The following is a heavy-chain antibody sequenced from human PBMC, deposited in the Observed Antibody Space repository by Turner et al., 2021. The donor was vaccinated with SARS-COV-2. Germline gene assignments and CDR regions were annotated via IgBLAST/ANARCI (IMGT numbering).Heavy chain of an antibody. Sequence: VQLVQSGAEVKKPGATVKITCKISGYSLTDSFIHWVQQAPGQGLEWMGGIIPIFGTANYAQKFQGRVTITADKSTSTAYMELSSLRSEDTAVYYCASSIVGATPLDYWGQGTLVTVSS. J-gene: IGHJ4*02. CDR2: IIPIFGTA. V-gene: IGHV1-69*13. CDR1: GYSLTDSF. D-gene: IGHD1-26*01. CDR3: ASSIVGATPLDY.